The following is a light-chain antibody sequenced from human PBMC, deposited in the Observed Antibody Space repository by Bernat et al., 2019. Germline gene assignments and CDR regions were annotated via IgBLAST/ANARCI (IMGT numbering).Light chain of an antibody. V-gene: IGLV2-14*03. CDR1: SSDVGVYNY. J-gene: IGLJ2*01. CDR2: AVS. Sequence: QSALTQPASVSGSPRQSITISCTGTSSDVGVYNYVSWYQQHPGKAPRLMIYAVSSRPSGVSNRFSGSKSGNTASLTISGLQPEDEADYYCSSLTTSTTLVFGGGTKLTVL. CDR3: SSLTTSTTLV.